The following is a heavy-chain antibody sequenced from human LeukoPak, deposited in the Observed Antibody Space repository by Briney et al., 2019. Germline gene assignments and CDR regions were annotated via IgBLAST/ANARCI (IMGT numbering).Heavy chain of an antibody. V-gene: IGHV4-34*01. CDR1: GGSFSGYY. J-gene: IGHJ5*02. D-gene: IGHD6-6*01. CDR2: INHSGST. CDR3: ARRRSSSSGRYNWFDP. Sequence: SETLSLTCAVYGGSFSGYYWSWIRQPPGKGLEWIGEINHSGSTNYNPSLKSRVTISVDTSKNQFSPKLSSVTAADTAVYYCARRRSSSSGRYNWFDPWGQGTLVTVSS.